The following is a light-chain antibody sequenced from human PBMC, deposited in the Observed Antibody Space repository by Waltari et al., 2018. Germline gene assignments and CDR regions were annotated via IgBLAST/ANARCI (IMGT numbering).Light chain of an antibody. CDR3: SAWDDSLNAWV. J-gene: IGLJ3*02. V-gene: IGLV1-44*01. CDR2: NNN. Sequence: QSVLTQAPSASGTPGQRVTISCLGSSSNIGSNYVNWYQQLPGTAPKLLIYNNNLRPSGVPDRFSGSKSGTSASLAISGLQSADEADYYCSAWDDSLNAWVFGGGARLTVL. CDR1: SSNIGSNY.